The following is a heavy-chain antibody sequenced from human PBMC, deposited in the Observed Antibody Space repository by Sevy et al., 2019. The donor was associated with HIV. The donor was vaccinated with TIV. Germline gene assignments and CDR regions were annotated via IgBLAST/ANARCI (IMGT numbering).Heavy chain of an antibody. CDR3: ATDITAAAGTGDYYYYGMDV. J-gene: IGHJ6*02. D-gene: IGHD6-13*01. CDR2: FDPEDGET. V-gene: IGHV1-24*01. CDR1: GYTLTELS. Sequence: ASVKVSCKVSGYTLTELSMHWVRQAPGKGLEWMGGFDPEDGETIYAQKFQGRVTMTEDTSTDTAYMELSSLRSEETAVYYCATDITAAAGTGDYYYYGMDVWGQGTTVTVSS.